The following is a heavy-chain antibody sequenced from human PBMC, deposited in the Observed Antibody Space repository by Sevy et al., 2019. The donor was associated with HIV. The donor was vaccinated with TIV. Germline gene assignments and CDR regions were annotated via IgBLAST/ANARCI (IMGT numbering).Heavy chain of an antibody. CDR3: ARDSTTRPRVLDY. CDR2: IYFTGNT. Sequence: SETLSLTCSVSGGSISSYFWTWVRQSPGKGLEWIGNIYFTGNTDYSPPLKSRVTLSLDTSNSQFSLTLKSVTAADTAIYFCARDSTTRPRVLDYWGQGTLVTVSS. D-gene: IGHD1-1*01. CDR1: GGSISSYF. J-gene: IGHJ4*02. V-gene: IGHV4-59*01.